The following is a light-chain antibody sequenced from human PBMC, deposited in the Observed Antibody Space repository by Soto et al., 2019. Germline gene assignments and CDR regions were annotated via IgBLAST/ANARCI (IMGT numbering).Light chain of an antibody. V-gene: IGKV1-5*03. J-gene: IGKJ4*01. CDR3: QHYNTYPLT. Sequence: DIQMTQSPSTLSASVGDRVTITCRASQSISSWLAWYQQKPGKAPNLLIYKASSLESGVPSRFSGSGSGTEFTLPISSLQPDDFATYYCQHYNTYPLTFGRGTKVEIK. CDR1: QSISSW. CDR2: KAS.